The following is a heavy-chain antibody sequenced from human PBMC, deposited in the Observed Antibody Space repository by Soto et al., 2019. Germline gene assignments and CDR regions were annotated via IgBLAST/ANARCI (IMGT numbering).Heavy chain of an antibody. D-gene: IGHD3-10*01. CDR1: GFTVSSNY. J-gene: IGHJ4*02. CDR3: AKLLWFGEFLDY. CDR2: IYRGGST. Sequence: EVQLVESGGGLVQTGGSLRLSCAASGFTVSSNYMSWVRQAPGKGLEWVSVIYRGGSTYYADSVKGRFTISRDNSKNTLYLQMNSLRAEDTAVYYCAKLLWFGEFLDYWGQGTLVTVSS. V-gene: IGHV3-66*01.